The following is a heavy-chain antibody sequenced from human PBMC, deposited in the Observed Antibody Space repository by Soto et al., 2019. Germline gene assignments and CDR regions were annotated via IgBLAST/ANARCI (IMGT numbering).Heavy chain of an antibody. J-gene: IGHJ4*02. V-gene: IGHV4-31*03. CDR2: IYYSGST. Sequence: QVQLQESGPGLVKPSQTMSLTCTVSGGSISSGGYYWSCIRQHPGKGLEWIGYIYYSGSTYYNPSLKSRVTISVDTSKNQFSLKLSSVTAADTAVYYCARSDGDHFLYYFDYWGQGTLVTVSS. CDR1: GGSISSGGYY. D-gene: IGHD4-17*01. CDR3: ARSDGDHFLYYFDY.